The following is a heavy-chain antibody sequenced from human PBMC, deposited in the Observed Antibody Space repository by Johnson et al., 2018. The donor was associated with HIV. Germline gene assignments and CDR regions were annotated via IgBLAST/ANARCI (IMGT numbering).Heavy chain of an antibody. D-gene: IGHD3-22*01. J-gene: IGHJ3*02. CDR2: VWSDGINK. Sequence: QVQLVESGGGVVQPGRSLRLSCAASGFTFSSYGMHWVRQAPGKGLEWVAVVWSDGINKYYADSVRGRFTISRDNSKNTLYLQMNSLRAEDTAVYYCARYHYYDSRLNDAFDIWGQGTMVTVSS. V-gene: IGHV3-33*01. CDR1: GFTFSSYG. CDR3: ARYHYYDSRLNDAFDI.